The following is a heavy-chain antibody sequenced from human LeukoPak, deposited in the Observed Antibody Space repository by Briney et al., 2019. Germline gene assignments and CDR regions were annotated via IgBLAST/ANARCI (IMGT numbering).Heavy chain of an antibody. CDR3: AKDGCSGGKCYSSRLDAFDF. CDR2: TGFDGSTE. Sequence: GGSLRLSCVASGFTFSNYGMHWVRQAPSKGLEWVAFTGFDGSTESYADSLKGRFTISSDNSKNTLYLQMNNLRAEDTAMYYCAKDGCSGGKCYSSRLDAFDFWGQGTMVTVSS. V-gene: IGHV3-30*02. CDR1: GFTFSNYG. J-gene: IGHJ3*01. D-gene: IGHD2-15*01.